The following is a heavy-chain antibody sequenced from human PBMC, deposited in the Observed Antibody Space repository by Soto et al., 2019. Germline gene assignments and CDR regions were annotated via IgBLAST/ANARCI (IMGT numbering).Heavy chain of an antibody. Sequence: EVQLVESGGGLVQPGGSLRLSCAASGFTFSSYWMSWVRQAPGRGLEWVGNIKEDGSEKYYVDSVNGRFTVSRDNAKNTLYPKINSARAEDTAVYYCARATGADKEDYWCQGTLVTVSS. V-gene: IGHV3-7*04. CDR3: ARATGADKEDY. CDR2: IKEDGSEK. CDR1: GFTFSSYW. J-gene: IGHJ4*02. D-gene: IGHD3-10*01.